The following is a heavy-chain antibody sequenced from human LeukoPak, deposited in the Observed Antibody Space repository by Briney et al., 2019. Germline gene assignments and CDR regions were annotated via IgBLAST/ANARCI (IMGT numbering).Heavy chain of an antibody. V-gene: IGHV4-59*08. CDR1: GGSISSYY. J-gene: IGHJ1*01. D-gene: IGHD3-10*01. CDR3: ASMVRGVSTSGFQH. CDR2: IYYSGST. Sequence: SETLSLTCPVSGGSISSYYWSWIRQPPGKGLEWIGYIYYSGSTDYNPPLKSRVTISVDTSKNQFSLKLSSVTAADTAVYYCASMVRGVSTSGFQHWGQGTLVTVSS.